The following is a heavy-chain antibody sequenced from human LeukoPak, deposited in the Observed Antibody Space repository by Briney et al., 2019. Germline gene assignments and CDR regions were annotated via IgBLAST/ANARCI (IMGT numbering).Heavy chain of an antibody. V-gene: IGHV3-53*01. CDR1: GFTVSSNY. CDR3: ARALGDAFDI. J-gene: IGHJ3*02. D-gene: IGHD3-16*01. Sequence: PGGSLRLSCAASGFTVSSNYMSWVRQAPGKGLEWVSVIYSGDSTFYADSVKGRFTISRDNSKNTLYLQMNILRAEDTAVYYCARALGDAFDIWGQGTMVTVSS. CDR2: IYSGDST.